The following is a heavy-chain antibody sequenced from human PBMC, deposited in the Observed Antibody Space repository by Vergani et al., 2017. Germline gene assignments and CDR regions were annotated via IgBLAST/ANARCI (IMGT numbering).Heavy chain of an antibody. CDR2: ISGSGGGT. D-gene: IGHD3-22*01. J-gene: IGHJ3*02. Sequence: EVQLLESGGGLVQPGGSLRLSCAASGFTFSSYAMSWVRQAPGKGLEWVSAISGSGGGTYYADSVKGRCTISRETSKNTMYLQMNGLRAEDTAVYDCAKDGHCHYYDSMVGDAFDIWGQGTMVTVSS. CDR3: AKDGHCHYYDSMVGDAFDI. CDR1: GFTFSSYA. V-gene: IGHV3-23*01.